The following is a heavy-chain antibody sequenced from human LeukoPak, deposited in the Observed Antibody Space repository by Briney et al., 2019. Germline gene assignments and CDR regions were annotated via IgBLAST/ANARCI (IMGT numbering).Heavy chain of an antibody. CDR3: ARQRLRGYYDSSGNYFDY. CDR2: VFYSGAS. D-gene: IGHD3-22*01. V-gene: IGHV4-59*08. J-gene: IGHJ4*02. CDR1: GRSIGTSY. Sequence: PSETLSLTRTVSGRSIGTSYGSCIRQPPGTGREWSGNVFYSGASNYKPSLMSRVTMSVDTSKHQFSLNLSAVTAADTAVYYCARQRLRGYYDSSGNYFDYWGQGTLVAVSS.